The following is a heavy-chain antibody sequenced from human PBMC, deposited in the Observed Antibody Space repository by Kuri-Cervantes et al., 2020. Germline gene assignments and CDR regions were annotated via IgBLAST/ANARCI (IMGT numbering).Heavy chain of an antibody. J-gene: IGHJ4*02. CDR1: GFSLSNARMG. V-gene: IGHV2-26*01. D-gene: IGHD4-11*01. CDR2: IFSNDEK. CDR3: AHSPAETPMRFYFEY. Sequence: SGPTLVKPTETFTLTCTVSGFSLSNARMGVSWIRQPPGKALEWLAHIFSNDEKSYSTSLKSRLTITKDISKNQVVLTMTNMDPVDTATYFCAHSPAETPMRFYFEYWGQGTLVTVSS.